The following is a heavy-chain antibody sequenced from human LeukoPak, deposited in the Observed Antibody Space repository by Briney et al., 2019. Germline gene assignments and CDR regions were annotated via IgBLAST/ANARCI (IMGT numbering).Heavy chain of an antibody. CDR2: IYSGGST. J-gene: IGHJ4*02. D-gene: IGHD2-2*01. Sequence: GGSLRLSCAASGFTVSSNYMSWVRQAPGKGLEWVSIIYSGGSTYYADSVKGRFTISRDNSKNTLYLQMNSLRAEDTAVYYCNADIVVVPAAIARDYWGQGTLVTVSS. CDR1: GFTVSSNY. CDR3: NADIVVVPAAIARDY. V-gene: IGHV3-66*01.